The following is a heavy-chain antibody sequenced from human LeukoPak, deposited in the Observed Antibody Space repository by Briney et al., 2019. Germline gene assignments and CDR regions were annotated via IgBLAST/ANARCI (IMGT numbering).Heavy chain of an antibody. Sequence: SETLSLTCSVSGGSFNTGDYSWSWIRQSPGKGLEWIGYLYYSGRTYYNPSLKSRLSISVDTSKNQFSLKLSSVTAADTAVYYCARCGKVHSYYFMDVWGNGTTVIVSS. CDR1: GGSFNTGDYS. CDR3: ARCGKVHSYYFMDV. CDR2: LYYSGRT. J-gene: IGHJ6*03. V-gene: IGHV4-30-4*07. D-gene: IGHD4-23*01.